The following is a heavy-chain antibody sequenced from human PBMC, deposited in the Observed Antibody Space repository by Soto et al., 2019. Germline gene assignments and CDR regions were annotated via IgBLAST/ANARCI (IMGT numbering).Heavy chain of an antibody. D-gene: IGHD1-26*01. Sequence: EASVKVSCKASGGTFSSYAISWVRQAPGQGLEWMGGIIPIFGTANYAQKFQGRVTITADESTSTAYMELSSLRSEDTAVYYCASSRVGATRSDYYFDYWGQGTLVTVSS. CDR3: ASSRVGATRSDYYFDY. CDR2: IIPIFGTA. J-gene: IGHJ4*02. V-gene: IGHV1-69*13. CDR1: GGTFSSYA.